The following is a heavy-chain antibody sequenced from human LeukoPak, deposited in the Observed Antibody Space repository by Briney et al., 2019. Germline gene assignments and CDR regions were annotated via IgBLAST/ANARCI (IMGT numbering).Heavy chain of an antibody. V-gene: IGHV4-31*03. Sequence: SETLSLTCTVSGGSISSGGYYWSWIRQHPGKGLEWIGYIYYSGSTYYNPSLKSRVTISVDTSKNQFSLKLSSVTAADTAVYYCARGHFDWSESLFFDYWGQGTLVTVSS. CDR2: IYYSGST. J-gene: IGHJ4*02. CDR1: GGSISSGGYY. D-gene: IGHD3-9*01. CDR3: ARGHFDWSESLFFDY.